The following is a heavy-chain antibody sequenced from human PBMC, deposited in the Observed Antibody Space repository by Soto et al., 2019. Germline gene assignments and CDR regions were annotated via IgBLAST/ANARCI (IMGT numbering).Heavy chain of an antibody. J-gene: IGHJ6*02. Sequence: PWGTLSLTCAAYGGSFSGYSWSWIRQPPGKGLEWIGEINHSGSTTYNPSFRNRVTISLDTSKNKFSFKLSHVPAADQAAIYCGRTRVSLRVYELYYYCGMDVWGQGTTVTVSS. CDR3: GRTRVSLRVYELYYYCGMDV. CDR1: GGSFSGYS. V-gene: IGHV4-34*01. D-gene: IGHD2-8*01. CDR2: INHSGST.